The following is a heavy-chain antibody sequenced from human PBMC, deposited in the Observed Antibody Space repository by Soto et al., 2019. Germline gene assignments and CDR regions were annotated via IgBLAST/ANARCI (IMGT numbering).Heavy chain of an antibody. CDR1: GYTFTSYA. Sequence: GASVKVSCKASGYTFTSYAMHWVRQAPGQRLEWMGWINAGNGNTKYSQKFQGRVTITRDTSASTAYMELSSLRSEDAAVYYCARESLAAANFDYWGQGTLVTVSS. V-gene: IGHV1-3*01. CDR2: INAGNGNT. CDR3: ARESLAAANFDY. J-gene: IGHJ4*02. D-gene: IGHD6-13*01.